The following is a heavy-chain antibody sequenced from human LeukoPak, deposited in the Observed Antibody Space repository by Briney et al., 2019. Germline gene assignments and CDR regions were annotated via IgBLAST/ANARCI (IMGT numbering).Heavy chain of an antibody. CDR2: IYSGGST. J-gene: IGHJ4*02. Sequence: PGGSLRLSCAASGFTVSSNYMSWVRQAPGKGLEWVSVIYSGGSTYYPDSVRGRFTISRDNSKHTLYLQMNSLRAEDTAVYYCARAEAVAGSFGYWGQGTLVTVSS. D-gene: IGHD6-19*01. V-gene: IGHV3-66*01. CDR3: ARAEAVAGSFGY. CDR1: GFTVSSNY.